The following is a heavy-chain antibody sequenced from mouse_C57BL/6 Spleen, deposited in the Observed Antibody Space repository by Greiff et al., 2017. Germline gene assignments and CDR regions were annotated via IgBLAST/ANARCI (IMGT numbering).Heavy chain of an antibody. D-gene: IGHD1-1*01. CDR2: INPSNGGT. CDR3: ARTAIYYYGSSYEGDAMDY. V-gene: IGHV1-53*01. CDR1: GYTFTSYW. J-gene: IGHJ4*01. Sequence: QVQLQQPGTELVKPGASVKLSCKASGYTFTSYWMHWVKQRPGQGLEWIGNINPSNGGTNYNEKFKSKATLTVDKSSSTAYMQLSSLTSEESAVYYCARTAIYYYGSSYEGDAMDYWGQGTSVTVSS.